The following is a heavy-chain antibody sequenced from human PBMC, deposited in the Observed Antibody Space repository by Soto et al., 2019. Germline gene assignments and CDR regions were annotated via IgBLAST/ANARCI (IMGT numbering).Heavy chain of an antibody. J-gene: IGHJ4*02. CDR1: GGSISSYY. D-gene: IGHD3-3*01. Sequence: PSETLSLTCTVSGGSISSYYWSWIRQPPGKGLEWIGYIYYSGSTNYNPSLKSRVTISVDTSKNQFSLKLSSVTAADTAVYYFARARGHYDFWSGYSYYFDYWGQGTLVTVSS. V-gene: IGHV4-59*01. CDR3: ARARGHYDFWSGYSYYFDY. CDR2: IYYSGST.